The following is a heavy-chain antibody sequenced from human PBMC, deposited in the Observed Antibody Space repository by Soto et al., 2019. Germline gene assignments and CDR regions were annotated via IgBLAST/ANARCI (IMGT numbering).Heavy chain of an antibody. Sequence: QVQLVQSGAEEKKPGASVKVSCKASGYTLTSYAMHWVRQAPGQRLEWMGWIKAGNGNTKYSQKFHGRVTITRDTSAGTAYMELSSLRSEDTAVYYCARSTGIAVADYWGQGTLVTVSS. CDR3: ARSTGIAVADY. D-gene: IGHD6-19*01. V-gene: IGHV1-3*05. J-gene: IGHJ4*02. CDR1: GYTLTSYA. CDR2: IKAGNGNT.